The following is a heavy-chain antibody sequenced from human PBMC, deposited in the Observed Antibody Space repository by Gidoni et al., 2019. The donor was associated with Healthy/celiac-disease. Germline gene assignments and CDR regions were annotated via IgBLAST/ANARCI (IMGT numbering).Heavy chain of an antibody. J-gene: IGHJ6*02. D-gene: IGHD6-19*01. CDR1: GFTVSSSY. Sequence: EVQLVESGGGLIQPGGSLRLSCAASGFTVSSSYMSWVRQAPVKGLEWVSVIYSGGSTYYADSVKGRFTISRDNSKNTLYLQMNSLRAEDTAVYYCARDLIAVAGIGEIEDYYGMDVWGQGTTVTVSS. CDR3: ARDLIAVAGIGEIEDYYGMDV. V-gene: IGHV3-53*01. CDR2: IYSGGST.